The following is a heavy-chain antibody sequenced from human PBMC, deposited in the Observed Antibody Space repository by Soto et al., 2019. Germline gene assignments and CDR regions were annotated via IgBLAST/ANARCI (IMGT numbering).Heavy chain of an antibody. CDR1: GGTFSSYT. Sequence: QVQLVQSGAEVKKPGSSVKVSCKASGGTFSSYTISWVRQAPGQGPEWMGRIIPILGIANYAQKFQGRVTLTADKSTSTADMELSSLRSEDTAVYYCARDLKTNALDAFDIWGQGTMVTVSS. CDR3: ARDLKTNALDAFDI. J-gene: IGHJ3*02. V-gene: IGHV1-69*08. CDR2: IIPILGIA. D-gene: IGHD2-8*01.